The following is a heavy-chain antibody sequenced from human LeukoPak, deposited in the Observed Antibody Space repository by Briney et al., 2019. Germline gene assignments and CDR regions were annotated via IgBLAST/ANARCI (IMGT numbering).Heavy chain of an antibody. D-gene: IGHD4-17*01. CDR2: INPNSGGT. CDR1: GYTFTGYY. Sequence: GASVKVSCKASGYTFTGYYMHWVRQAPGQGLEWMGWINPNSGGTNYAQKFQGRVTMTRDTSISTAYMELSRLRSDDTAVYYCARDFGSGDYVNWFDPWGQGTLVTASS. V-gene: IGHV1-2*02. CDR3: ARDFGSGDYVNWFDP. J-gene: IGHJ5*02.